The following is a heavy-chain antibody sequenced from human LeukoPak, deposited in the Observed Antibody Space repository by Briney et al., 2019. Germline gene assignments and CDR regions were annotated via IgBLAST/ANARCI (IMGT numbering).Heavy chain of an antibody. Sequence: ASVKVSCKASGYTFTSYDINWVRQATGQGLEWMGWMNPNSGNTGYAQKFQGRVTMTRNTSISTAYMELSSLRSEDTAVYYCARAAVRGLPRVLGYWGQGTLVTVPS. V-gene: IGHV1-8*01. CDR2: MNPNSGNT. CDR1: GYTFTSYD. J-gene: IGHJ4*02. D-gene: IGHD3/OR15-3a*01. CDR3: ARAAVRGLPRVLGY.